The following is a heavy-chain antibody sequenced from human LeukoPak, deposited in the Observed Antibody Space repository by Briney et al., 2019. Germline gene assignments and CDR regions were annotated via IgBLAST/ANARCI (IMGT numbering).Heavy chain of an antibody. CDR1: GFTFSSYA. D-gene: IGHD4-17*01. CDR3: ARDPYGDYVFDY. CDR2: ISVSGGST. V-gene: IGHV3-23*01. Sequence: PGGSLRLSCAASGFTFSSYAMSWVRQAPEKGLEWVSGISVSGGSTYYADSVKGRFTISRDNSKNTLYLQMNDLRAEDTAVYYCARDPYGDYVFDYWGQGTLVTVSS. J-gene: IGHJ4*02.